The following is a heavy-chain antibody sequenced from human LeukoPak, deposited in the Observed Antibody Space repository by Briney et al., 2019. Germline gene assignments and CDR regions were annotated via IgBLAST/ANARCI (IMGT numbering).Heavy chain of an antibody. CDR2: ISGSGGST. CDR3: AKEHGGSSWYEDAFDI. CDR1: GLTFSSYG. J-gene: IGHJ3*02. D-gene: IGHD6-13*01. V-gene: IGHV3-23*01. Sequence: GGSLRLSCAASGLTFSSYGMSWVGQAPGKGLEGVSDISGSGGSTYYADSVKGRFTISRDNSKNTLYLQMNSLRAEDTAVYYCAKEHGGSSWYEDAFDIWGQGTMVTVSS.